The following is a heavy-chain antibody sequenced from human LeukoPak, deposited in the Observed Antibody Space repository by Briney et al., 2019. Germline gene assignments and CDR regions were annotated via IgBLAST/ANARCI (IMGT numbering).Heavy chain of an antibody. Sequence: SETLSLTCTASGGSFSRYYWSWVRQPPGKGLEWSGYIYYSASANYSPSLTSRVTISVDTSKNQFSLKLSSVTAADTAVYYCARVSVLVSNTRDYYGMDVGGQGTTATV. V-gene: IGHV4-59*01. CDR1: GGSFSRYY. J-gene: IGHJ6*02. CDR2: IYYSASA. D-gene: IGHD3-22*01. CDR3: ARVSVLVSNTRDYYGMDV.